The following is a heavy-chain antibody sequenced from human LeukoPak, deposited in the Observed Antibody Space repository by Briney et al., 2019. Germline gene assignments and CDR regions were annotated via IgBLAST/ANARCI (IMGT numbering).Heavy chain of an antibody. D-gene: IGHD6-13*01. Sequence: KSSETLSLTCTVSGGSISSYYWSWIRQPPGKGLEWIGSIYYSGSTYYNPSLKSRVIISVDTSKNQFSLKLNSVTAADTAVYYCTRLRVGYLPLFDYWGQGTLVTVSS. J-gene: IGHJ4*02. V-gene: IGHV4-59*04. CDR1: GGSISSYY. CDR2: IYYSGST. CDR3: TRLRVGYLPLFDY.